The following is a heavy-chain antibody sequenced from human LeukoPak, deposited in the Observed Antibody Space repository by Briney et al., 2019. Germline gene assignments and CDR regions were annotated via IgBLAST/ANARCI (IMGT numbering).Heavy chain of an antibody. D-gene: IGHD6-13*01. J-gene: IGHJ5*02. CDR1: GGSISSYY. CDR2: IYTSGST. CDR3: ARVTYSSSSTNNWFDP. V-gene: IGHV4-4*07. Sequence: SETLSLTCTVSGGSISSYYWSWIRQPAGKGLEWIWRIYTSGSTNYNPSLKSRVTMSVDTSGNQFSLKLSSVTAADTAVYYCARVTYSSSSTNNWFDPWGQGTLVTVSS.